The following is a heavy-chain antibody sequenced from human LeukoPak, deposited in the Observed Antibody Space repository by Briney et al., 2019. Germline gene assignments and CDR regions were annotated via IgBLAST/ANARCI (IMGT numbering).Heavy chain of an antibody. Sequence: ASVTVSCTASGYTFSNYDINWVRQAPGQGLEWMGWISAYNSHTYYAQRLQGRVTMTTDTSTSTAYMELRSLRSDDTAVYYCARGLTEYDSSGYYYEAAFDIWGQGTMVTVSS. CDR1: GYTFSNYD. J-gene: IGHJ3*02. V-gene: IGHV1-18*01. CDR2: ISAYNSHT. D-gene: IGHD3-22*01. CDR3: ARGLTEYDSSGYYYEAAFDI.